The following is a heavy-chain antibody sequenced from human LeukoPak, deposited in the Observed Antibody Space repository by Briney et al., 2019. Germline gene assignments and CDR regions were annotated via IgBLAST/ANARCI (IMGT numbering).Heavy chain of an antibody. D-gene: IGHD2-8*01. V-gene: IGHV4-61*02. Sequence: SETLSLTCTVSGGSISSSSYYWGWIRQPAGKGLEWIGRIYTSGSTNYNPSLKSRVTMSVDTSKNQFSLKLSSVTAADTAVYYCASSPIMGTGAFDIWGQGTMVTVSS. J-gene: IGHJ3*02. CDR3: ASSPIMGTGAFDI. CDR2: IYTSGST. CDR1: GGSISSSSYY.